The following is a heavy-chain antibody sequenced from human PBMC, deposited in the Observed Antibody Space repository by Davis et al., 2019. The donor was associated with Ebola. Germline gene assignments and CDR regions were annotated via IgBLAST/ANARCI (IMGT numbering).Heavy chain of an antibody. Sequence: ASVKVSCKASGYTFTSYYMHWVRQAPGQGLEWMGIINPSGGSTSYAQKFQGRVTMTRDTSTSTVYMELSSLRSEDTAVYYCARARHYYDSSGQDDAFDIWGQGTMVTVSS. CDR1: GYTFTSYY. D-gene: IGHD3-22*01. J-gene: IGHJ3*02. CDR3: ARARHYYDSSGQDDAFDI. CDR2: INPSGGST. V-gene: IGHV1-46*01.